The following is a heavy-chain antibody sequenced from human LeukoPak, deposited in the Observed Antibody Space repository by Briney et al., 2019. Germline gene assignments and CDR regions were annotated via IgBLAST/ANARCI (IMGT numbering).Heavy chain of an antibody. CDR3: ARPLRESGYFYFDY. Sequence: GGSLRLSCAASGFTFDSYSMSWVRQAPGKGLEWVSYTTSGSSTIYYPDSVKGRFTISRDNAKNSLYLQMNSLRAEDTAIYYCARPLRESGYFYFDYWGQGTLVTVSS. D-gene: IGHD3-3*01. CDR1: GFTFDSYS. V-gene: IGHV3-48*04. J-gene: IGHJ4*02. CDR2: TTSGSSTI.